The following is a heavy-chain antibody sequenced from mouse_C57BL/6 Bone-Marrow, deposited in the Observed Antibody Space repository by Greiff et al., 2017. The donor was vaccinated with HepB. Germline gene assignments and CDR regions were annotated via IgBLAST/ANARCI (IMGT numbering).Heavy chain of an antibody. CDR1: GYTFTDYE. Sequence: VQLQQSGAELVRPGASVTLSCKASGYTFTDYEMHWVKQTPVHGLEWIGAIDPETGGTTYNQKFKGKAILTADKSSSTAYMEIRSRTSEDSAVYYCTRSRYYGSSYYFDYWGQGTTLTVSS. D-gene: IGHD1-1*01. CDR2: IDPETGGT. V-gene: IGHV1-15*01. J-gene: IGHJ2*01. CDR3: TRSRYYGSSYYFDY.